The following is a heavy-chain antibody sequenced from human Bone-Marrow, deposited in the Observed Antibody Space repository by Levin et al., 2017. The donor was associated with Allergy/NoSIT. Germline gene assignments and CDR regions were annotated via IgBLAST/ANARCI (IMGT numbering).Heavy chain of an antibody. J-gene: IGHJ4*02. D-gene: IGHD1-14*01. CDR2: MNPNTGNT. CDR3: AGSYHTNHLLEN. V-gene: IGHV1-8*01. Sequence: ASVKVSCKTSGYIFLNYDINWVRQAAGQGLEWMGWMNPNTGNTGSIPKFQGRATMPRDTSTSTVYMELSSLRSDDTAVYYCAGSYHTNHLLENWGQGTLVTVSS. CDR1: GYIFLNYD.